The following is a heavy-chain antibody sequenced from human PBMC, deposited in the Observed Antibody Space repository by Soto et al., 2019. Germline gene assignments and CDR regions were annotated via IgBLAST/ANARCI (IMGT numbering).Heavy chain of an antibody. D-gene: IGHD2-2*03. CDR1: GFTFSSFG. CDR2: ISGSGDSS. V-gene: IGHV3-23*01. CDR3: AKVGIGMFSHKHHFDH. Sequence: PVGSLRLSCTASGFTFSSFGMAWVRQAPGNGLEWVSAISGSGDSSYYADSVKDRFTISRDNPTNTLYLQMNNLRAEDTAVYYCAKVGIGMFSHKHHFDHWGQGTQVTVSS. J-gene: IGHJ4*02.